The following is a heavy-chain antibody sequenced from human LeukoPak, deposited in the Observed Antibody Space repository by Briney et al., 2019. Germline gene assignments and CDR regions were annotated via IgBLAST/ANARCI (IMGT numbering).Heavy chain of an antibody. V-gene: IGHV3-21*01. Sequence: GGSLRLSCAASGFTFSSYSMNWVRQAPGKGLEWVSSISSSSSYIYYADSVKGRFTISRDNAKNSPYLQMNSLRAEDTAVYYCARDGVYYGSGSYTNYYYYMDVWGKGTTVTVSS. CDR2: ISSSSSYI. J-gene: IGHJ6*03. CDR1: GFTFSSYS. CDR3: ARDGVYYGSGSYTNYYYYMDV. D-gene: IGHD3-10*01.